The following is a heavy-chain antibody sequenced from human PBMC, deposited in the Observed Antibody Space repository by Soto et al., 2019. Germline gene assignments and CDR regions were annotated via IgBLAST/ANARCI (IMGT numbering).Heavy chain of an antibody. Sequence: PETLSLTCTVSDGSISSYYWSWIRQPPGKGLEWIGYIYFSGSTNSNPSLKSRVTISVDTSKNQFSLKLTSVTAADTAMYFCARHSAPWGPLFASWGQGPLLTVS. D-gene: IGHD3-16*01. CDR3: ARHSAPWGPLFAS. V-gene: IGHV4-59*08. CDR1: DGSISSYY. J-gene: IGHJ4*02. CDR2: IYFSGST.